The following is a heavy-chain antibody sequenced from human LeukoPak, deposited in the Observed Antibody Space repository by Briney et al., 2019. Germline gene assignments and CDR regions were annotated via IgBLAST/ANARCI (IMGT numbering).Heavy chain of an antibody. Sequence: GGSLRLSCVTSGFTFSSYWMTWVRQAPGKGLEWVANINQDGHEKNYVDSVKGRFTMSRDNSRDSLYLQMSSLRPEDTAVYYCARDPGSGWWGGFDLWGQGTLVTVSS. CDR3: ARDPGSGWWGGFDL. V-gene: IGHV3-7*04. CDR1: GFTFSSYW. D-gene: IGHD6-19*01. J-gene: IGHJ5*02. CDR2: INQDGHEK.